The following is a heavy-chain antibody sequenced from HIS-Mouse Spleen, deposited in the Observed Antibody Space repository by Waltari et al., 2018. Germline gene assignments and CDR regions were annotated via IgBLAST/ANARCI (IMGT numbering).Heavy chain of an antibody. V-gene: IGHV4-39*07. D-gene: IGHD3-10*01. J-gene: IGHJ4*02. Sequence: QLQLQESGPGLVKPSETLSLTCTVSGGSISSSSYYWGWIRQPPGKGLEWIGSIYYSGTPDYNPPHKSRVTRSVDTSKNQFSLKLSSVTAADTAVYYCARGRRYYGSGSYGSFDYWGQGTLVTVSS. CDR1: GGSISSSSYY. CDR3: ARGRRYYGSGSYGSFDY. CDR2: IYYSGTP.